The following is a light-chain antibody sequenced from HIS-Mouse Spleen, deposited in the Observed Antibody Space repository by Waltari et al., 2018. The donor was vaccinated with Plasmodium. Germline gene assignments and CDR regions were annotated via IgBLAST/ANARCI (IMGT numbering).Light chain of an antibody. Sequence: AIRMNQSPSSFPASPRDRVNITCRASQGIGSYLAWYQQKPGKPPKLLIYAASTLQSGVPSRFSGSGSGTDFTLTISCLQSEDFATYYCQQYYSYLLTFGGGTKVEIK. CDR3: QQYYSYLLT. CDR2: AAS. V-gene: IGKV1-8*01. CDR1: QGIGSY. J-gene: IGKJ4*01.